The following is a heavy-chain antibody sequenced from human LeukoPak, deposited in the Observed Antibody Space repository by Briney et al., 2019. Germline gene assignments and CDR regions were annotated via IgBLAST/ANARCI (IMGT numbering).Heavy chain of an antibody. CDR1: GFTFSSYA. D-gene: IGHD4-11*01. V-gene: IGHV3-23*01. J-gene: IGHJ4*02. Sequence: PGGSLRLSCAASGFTFSSYAMSWVRQAPGKGLEWVSAISGSGGSTYYADSVKGRFTISRDNSKNTLYLQMNSLRAEGTAVYYCAKDWDYSNVFDYWGQGTLVTVSS. CDR3: AKDWDYSNVFDY. CDR2: ISGSGGST.